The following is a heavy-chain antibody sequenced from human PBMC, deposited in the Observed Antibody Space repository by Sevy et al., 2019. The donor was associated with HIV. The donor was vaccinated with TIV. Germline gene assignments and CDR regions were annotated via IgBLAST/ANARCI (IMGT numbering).Heavy chain of an antibody. CDR2: ISGNGENT. V-gene: IGHV3-23*01. D-gene: IGHD3-3*02. CDR1: EFTFSSHA. CDR3: ARDGRGISAFDI. Sequence: LSLTCAASEFTFSSHAVSWVRQAPGKGLEWVSAISGNGENTHYADSVRGRFTISRDNFKNTLYLHMSTLRAEDTALYYCARDGRGISAFDIWGQGTMVTVSS. J-gene: IGHJ3*02.